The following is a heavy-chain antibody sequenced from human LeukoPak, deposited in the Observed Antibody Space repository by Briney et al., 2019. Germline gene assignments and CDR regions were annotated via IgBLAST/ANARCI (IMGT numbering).Heavy chain of an antibody. D-gene: IGHD1-26*01. CDR3: ARDQDEGATEDPYYYYGMDV. CDR2: IWYDGSNK. CDR1: GFTFSSYG. J-gene: IGHJ6*02. Sequence: GGSLRLSCEASGFTFSSYGMHWVRQAPGKGLEWVAVIWYDGSNKYYADSVKGRFTISRDNSKNTLYLQMNSLRAEDTAVYYCARDQDEGATEDPYYYYGMDVWGQGTTVTVSS. V-gene: IGHV3-33*01.